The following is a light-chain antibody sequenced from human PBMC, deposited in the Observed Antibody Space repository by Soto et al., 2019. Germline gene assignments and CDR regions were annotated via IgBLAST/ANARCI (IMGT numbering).Light chain of an antibody. J-gene: IGKJ2*01. CDR1: QSVSTRY. CDR2: GAS. Sequence: ESLLTQSPGTLSLSPGEIATLSCRASQSVSTRYLAWYQQKPGQALRLLIYGASIRATGIPDRFSGSGSGTDFTLTISRLEPEDFAVYYCHQFGSSPPAFTFGQGTKLEI. CDR3: HQFGSSPPAFT. V-gene: IGKV3-20*01.